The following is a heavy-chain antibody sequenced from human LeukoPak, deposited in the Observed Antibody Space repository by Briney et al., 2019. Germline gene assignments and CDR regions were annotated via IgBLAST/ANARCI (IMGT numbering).Heavy chain of an antibody. CDR3: ARLYYDSSGYYPFDY. CDR1: GGTISSYY. J-gene: IGHJ4*02. V-gene: IGHV4-59*08. CDR2: IYYSGSN. Sequence: SETLSLTCTVSGGTISSYYWSWIRQAPGKGLEWMGYIYYSGSNNYKPSLKSRVTISIDTSKNQFSLKLSSVTAADTGVYYCARLYYDSSGYYPFDYWGQGTLVTVSS. D-gene: IGHD3-22*01.